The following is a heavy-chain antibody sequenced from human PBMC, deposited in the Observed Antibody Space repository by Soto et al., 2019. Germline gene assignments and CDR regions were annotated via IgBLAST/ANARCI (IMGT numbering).Heavy chain of an antibody. CDR3: ARDSSPSSHYYGSMDPLFAFDI. V-gene: IGHV3-48*04. CDR1: GFSLSIYR. J-gene: IGHJ3*02. Sequence: PGGSLRLSCAASGFSLSIYRMTWVRQAPGKGLEWVLYIKRCSSAIDYAESVKGRFTISRDNAKNSLYLQMNSLRAEDTAVYYCARDSSPSSHYYGSMDPLFAFDIWGQGTMVTVSS. D-gene: IGHD3-10*01. CDR2: IKRCSSAI.